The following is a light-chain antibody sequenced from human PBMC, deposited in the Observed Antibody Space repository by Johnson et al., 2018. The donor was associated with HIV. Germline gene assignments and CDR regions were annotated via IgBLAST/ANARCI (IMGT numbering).Light chain of an antibody. V-gene: IGLV1-51*01. Sequence: QSVLTQPPSVSAAPGQKVTISCSGSSSNIGNNYVSWYQQVPGTAPKLLIFDNNKRPSGIPDRFSGSKSGTSATLGITGLQTVDEADYYCGTWDSSLLGGFFGPGTKVTVL. J-gene: IGLJ1*01. CDR1: SSNIGNNY. CDR2: DNN. CDR3: GTWDSSLLGGF.